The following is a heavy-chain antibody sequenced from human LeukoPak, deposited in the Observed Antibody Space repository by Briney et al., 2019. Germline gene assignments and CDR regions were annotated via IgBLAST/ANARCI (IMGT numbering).Heavy chain of an antibody. Sequence: SVKVSCKASGGTFSSYAISWVRQAPGQGLEWMGGIIPIFGTANYAQKFQGRVTITADESTSTAYMELSSPRSEDTAVYYCARERSSSFNYYMDVWGKGTTVTVSS. CDR2: IIPIFGTA. CDR3: ARERSSSFNYYMDV. CDR1: GGTFSSYA. D-gene: IGHD6-6*01. V-gene: IGHV1-69*13. J-gene: IGHJ6*03.